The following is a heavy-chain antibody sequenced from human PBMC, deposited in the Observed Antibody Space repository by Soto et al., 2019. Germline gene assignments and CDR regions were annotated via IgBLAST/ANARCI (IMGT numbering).Heavy chain of an antibody. CDR1: GGSISSSSYY. Sequence: SETLSLTCTVSGGSISSSSYYWGWIRQPPGKGLEWIGSIYYSGSTYYNPSLKSRVTISVDTSKNQFSLKLSSVTAADTAVYYCARPPIPYSGYDLSDYYYMDVWGKGTTVTVSS. D-gene: IGHD5-12*01. J-gene: IGHJ6*03. CDR3: ARPPIPYSGYDLSDYYYMDV. V-gene: IGHV4-39*01. CDR2: IYYSGST.